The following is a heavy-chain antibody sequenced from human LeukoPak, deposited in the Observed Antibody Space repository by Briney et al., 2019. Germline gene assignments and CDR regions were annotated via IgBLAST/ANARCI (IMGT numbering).Heavy chain of an antibody. CDR3: TTGPSYGYEW. CDR2: IKTDGRTT. J-gene: IGHJ4*02. D-gene: IGHD3-16*01. V-gene: IGHV3-74*01. CDR1: GMTFSNHW. Sequence: GGSLRLSCAASGMTFSNHWMHWVRQAPGXXXXWVSLIKTDGRTTIYADSVKGRFTISRDNGESTLYLQMNSLRAEDTAIYYCTTGPSYGYEWWGQGTVVTVSS.